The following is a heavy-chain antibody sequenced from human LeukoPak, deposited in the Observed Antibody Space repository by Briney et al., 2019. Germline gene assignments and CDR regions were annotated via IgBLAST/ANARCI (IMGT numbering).Heavy chain of an antibody. CDR1: GYTFTGHY. CDR2: MNPNSGNT. V-gene: IGHV1-8*03. D-gene: IGHD3-3*01. Sequence: ASVKVSCKASGYTFTGHYMHWVRQATGQGLEWMGWMNPNSGNTGYAQKFQDRVTITRDTSMSTAYMELSSLRSEDTAVYYCARAERRSYDFWGDQHYYYMDVWGEGTTVTVSS. J-gene: IGHJ6*03. CDR3: ARAERRSYDFWGDQHYYYMDV.